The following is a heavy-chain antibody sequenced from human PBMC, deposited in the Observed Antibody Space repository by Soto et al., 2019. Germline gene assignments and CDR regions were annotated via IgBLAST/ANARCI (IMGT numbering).Heavy chain of an antibody. V-gene: IGHV2-5*02. CDR3: AYLPCIGGSCYWFSFSGLDV. D-gene: IGHD2-15*01. J-gene: IGHJ6*02. CDR2: IYWDDDK. Sequence: QITLKDSGPTLVKPTQTLTLTCTFSGFSLSTSGVGVAWIRQPPGKALEWLALIYWDDDKRYRPSLESRLTITKDTSKNQVVLTMTNRDSVDTASYYWAYLPCIGGSCYWFSFSGLDVWGQGTTVTVSS. CDR1: GFSLSTSGVG.